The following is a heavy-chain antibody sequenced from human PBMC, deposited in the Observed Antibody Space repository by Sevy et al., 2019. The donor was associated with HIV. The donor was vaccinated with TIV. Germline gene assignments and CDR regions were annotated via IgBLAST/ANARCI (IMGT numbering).Heavy chain of an antibody. CDR1: GFTFSSYG. V-gene: IGHV3-33*01. CDR3: ARDSGEDDAFDI. Sequence: LSLTCAASGFTFSSYGMHWVRQAPGKGLEWVALIWYDGTNKYYADSVKGRFTISRDNAKNSLYLQMNSLRAEDTAVYYCARDSGEDDAFDIWGQGTMVTVSS. CDR2: IWYDGTNK. D-gene: IGHD3-10*01. J-gene: IGHJ3*02.